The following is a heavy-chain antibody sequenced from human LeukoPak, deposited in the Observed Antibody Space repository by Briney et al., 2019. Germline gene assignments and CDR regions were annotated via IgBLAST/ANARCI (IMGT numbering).Heavy chain of an antibody. CDR1: GFTFSSYG. V-gene: IGHV3-30*18. J-gene: IGHJ4*02. Sequence: GGSLRLSCAASGFTFSSYGMYWVRQAPGKGLEWVAVISYDGSNKYYADFVKGRFTISRDNSKNTLYLQMNSLRAEDTAVYYCAKDLLVHSPAASPFDYWGQGTLVTVSS. D-gene: IGHD2-2*01. CDR2: ISYDGSNK. CDR3: AKDLLVHSPAASPFDY.